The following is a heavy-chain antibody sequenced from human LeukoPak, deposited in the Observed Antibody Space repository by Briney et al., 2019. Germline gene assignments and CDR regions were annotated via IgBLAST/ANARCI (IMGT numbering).Heavy chain of an antibody. J-gene: IGHJ4*02. Sequence: SGGSLRLSCAASGFSFSSYSMNWVRQAPGKGLEWVSYISSSSTIYYADSVKGRFTISRDNAKNSLYLQMNSLRAEDTAVYYCARAAHFDYWGQGTLVTVSS. CDR2: ISSSSTI. V-gene: IGHV3-48*01. CDR3: ARAAHFDY. CDR1: GFSFSSYS.